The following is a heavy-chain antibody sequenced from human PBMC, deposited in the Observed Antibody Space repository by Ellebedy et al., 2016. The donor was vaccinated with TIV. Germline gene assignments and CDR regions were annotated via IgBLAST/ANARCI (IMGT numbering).Heavy chain of an antibody. CDR2: IFYSGST. CDR3: ARMIAAAHRVSYYFDY. Sequence: MPSETLSLTCTVSGGSISSYYWNWIRQPPGKGLEWIAYIFYSGSTNYNPSLKSRVTISLDTSKNQFSLRLSSVTAADTAVYYCARMIAAAHRVSYYFDYWGQGTLVTVSS. J-gene: IGHJ4*02. V-gene: IGHV4-59*08. D-gene: IGHD6-13*01. CDR1: GGSISSYY.